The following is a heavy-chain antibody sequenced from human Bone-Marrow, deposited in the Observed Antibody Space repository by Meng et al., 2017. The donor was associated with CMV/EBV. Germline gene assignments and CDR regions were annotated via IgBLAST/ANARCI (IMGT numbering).Heavy chain of an antibody. J-gene: IGHJ6*02. CDR1: GGSISSGSNY. CDR3: ARLRGYGMGV. Sequence: GSLRLSCTVSGGSISSGSNYWGWIRQPPGKGLEWIGCIYYSGSTYYNPSLTSRVTISVDTSKNQFSLKLSSVTAADTGVYYGARLRGYGMGVWGQGTTVTVSS. CDR2: IYYSGST. V-gene: IGHV4-39*01.